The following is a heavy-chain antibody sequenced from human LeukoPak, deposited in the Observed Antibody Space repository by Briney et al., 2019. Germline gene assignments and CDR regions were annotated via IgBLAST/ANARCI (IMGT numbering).Heavy chain of an antibody. Sequence: GGSLRLSCAASGFTFSSYSMNWVRQAPGKGLEWVSSISSSSSYIYYADSVKGRFTISRDNAKNSLYLQMNSLRAEDTAVYYCARAQLVRWVYYYYYYGMDVWGQGTTVTVSS. V-gene: IGHV3-21*01. D-gene: IGHD6-13*01. CDR2: ISSSSSYI. CDR3: ARAQLVRWVYYYYYYGMDV. J-gene: IGHJ6*02. CDR1: GFTFSSYS.